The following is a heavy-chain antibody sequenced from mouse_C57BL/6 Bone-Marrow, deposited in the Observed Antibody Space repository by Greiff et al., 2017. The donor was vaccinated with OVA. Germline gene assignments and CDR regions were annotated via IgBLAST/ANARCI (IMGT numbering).Heavy chain of an antibody. CDR1: EYEFPSHD. V-gene: IGHV5-2*01. CDR3: ARQSVGKYFDV. D-gene: IGHD3-3*01. CDR2: INSDSGGT. Sequence: EVMLVESGGGLVQPGASLKLSCESNEYEFPSHDMSWVRKTPEKRLELVAAINSDSGGTYYPDTMERRFIISRDNTKKTRYLQMSSLRSEDTALYYGARQSVGKYFDVWGTGTTVTVSS. J-gene: IGHJ1*03.